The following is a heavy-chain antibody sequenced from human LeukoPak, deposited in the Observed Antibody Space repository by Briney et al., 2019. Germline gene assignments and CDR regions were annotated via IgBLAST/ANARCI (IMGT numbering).Heavy chain of an antibody. CDR3: AKAGFDSMIVVYYYMDV. J-gene: IGHJ6*03. Sequence: PGGSLRLSCATSGFTFSQFAMTWVRQAPGKGLEWVSTIGGGPQFYADSVKGRFTISRDNSRNTVFLQMNSLRAEDTAVYYCAKAGFDSMIVVYYYMDVWGKGTTVTVSS. D-gene: IGHD3-22*01. CDR2: IGGGPQ. CDR1: GFTFSQFA. V-gene: IGHV3-23*01.